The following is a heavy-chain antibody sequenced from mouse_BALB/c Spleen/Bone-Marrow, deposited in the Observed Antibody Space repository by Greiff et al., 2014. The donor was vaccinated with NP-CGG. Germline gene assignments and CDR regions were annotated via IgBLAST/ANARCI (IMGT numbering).Heavy chain of an antibody. CDR3: ASGRYGFAY. Sequence: LKESGPELVKPGASVKMSCKASGYTFISYVMHWVKQKPGQGLEWIGYINPYNDGTKYNEKFKGKATLTSDKSSSTAYMELSSLTSEDSAVYYCASGRYGFAYWGQGTLVTVFA. J-gene: IGHJ3*01. CDR1: GYTFISYV. V-gene: IGHV1-14*01. CDR2: INPYNDGT. D-gene: IGHD2-14*01.